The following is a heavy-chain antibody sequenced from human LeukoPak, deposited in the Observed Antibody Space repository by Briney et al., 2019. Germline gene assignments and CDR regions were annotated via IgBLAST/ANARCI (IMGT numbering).Heavy chain of an antibody. CDR2: IYYSGST. CDR1: GGSISSGGYY. D-gene: IGHD2-2*01. CDR3: ARGLIVVVPAADTGDAFDI. V-gene: IGHV4-31*03. J-gene: IGHJ3*02. Sequence: SETLSLTCTVSGGSISSGGYYWSWIRQHPGKGLEWIGYIYYSGSTYYNPSLKSRVNISVDTSKNQFSLKLSSVTAADTAVYYCARGLIVVVPAADTGDAFDIWGQGTMVTVSS.